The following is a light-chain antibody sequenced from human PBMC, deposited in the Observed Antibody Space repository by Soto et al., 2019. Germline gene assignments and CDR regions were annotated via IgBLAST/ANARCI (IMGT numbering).Light chain of an antibody. CDR2: AAS. CDR3: QRCYSTPFT. Sequence: DIQMTQSPSSLSASVGDRVTITCRASQSISSYLNWYQQKPGKAPKLLIYAASSLQSGVPSRFSGSGSGTDFTLTISSLQPEDFATYYCQRCYSTPFTFGQGTRLEIK. V-gene: IGKV1-39*01. CDR1: QSISSY. J-gene: IGKJ5*01.